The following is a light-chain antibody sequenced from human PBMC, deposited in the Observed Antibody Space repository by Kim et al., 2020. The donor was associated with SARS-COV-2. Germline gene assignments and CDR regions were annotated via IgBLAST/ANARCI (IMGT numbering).Light chain of an antibody. CDR1: QSVSS. CDR2: GAS. J-gene: IGKJ2*01. V-gene: IGKV3-20*01. Sequence: EIVLTQSPGTLSLSPGERATLSCRASQSVSSLAWHQQKPGQAPRLLIYGASSRATGIPDRFSGSGSGTDFTLTISRLEPEDFAVYYCQQYVSSPYTFGQGTKLEI. CDR3: QQYVSSPYT.